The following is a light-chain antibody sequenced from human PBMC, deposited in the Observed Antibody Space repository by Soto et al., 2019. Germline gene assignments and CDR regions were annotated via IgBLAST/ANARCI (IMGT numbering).Light chain of an antibody. CDR2: SDN. CDR3: AAGDDSRNVV. V-gene: IGLV1-44*01. J-gene: IGLJ2*01. Sequence: QSVLTQPPSASGTPGQRVTISCSGSSSNIGSNPVYWYQQLPGTAPKVLIYSDNQRPSGVPDRFSGSKSGTSASLAISGLQSEDEADYYCAAGDDSRNVVVGGGTKLTVL. CDR1: SSNIGSNP.